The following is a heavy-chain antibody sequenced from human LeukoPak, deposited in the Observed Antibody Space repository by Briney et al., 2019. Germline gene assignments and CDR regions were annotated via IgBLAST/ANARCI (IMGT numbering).Heavy chain of an antibody. D-gene: IGHD3-22*01. J-gene: IGHJ3*02. V-gene: IGHV6-1*01. Sequence: SQTLSLTRAISGDSVSSNSAAWNWIRQSPSRGLEWLGRTYYRSKRYNDYAVSVKSRITINPDTSKNQFSLKLNSVTPEDTAVYYCARAIDDSSGDAFDIWGQGTMVTVSS. CDR1: GDSVSSNSAA. CDR3: ARAIDDSSGDAFDI. CDR2: TYYRSKRYN.